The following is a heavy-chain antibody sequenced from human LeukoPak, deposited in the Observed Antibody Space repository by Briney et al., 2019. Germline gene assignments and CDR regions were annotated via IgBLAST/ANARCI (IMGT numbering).Heavy chain of an antibody. V-gene: IGHV4-61*02. J-gene: IGHJ4*02. CDR3: ARLKGYSSGWYPSYYFDY. Sequence: PSQSLSLTCTVSGGSISSGSYYWSWIRQPAGKGLEWIGRIYTSGSTNYNPSLKSRVTISVDTSKNQFSLKLSSVTAADTAMYYCARLKGYSSGWYPSYYFDYWGQGTLVTVSS. CDR2: IYTSGST. CDR1: GGSISSGSYY. D-gene: IGHD6-19*01.